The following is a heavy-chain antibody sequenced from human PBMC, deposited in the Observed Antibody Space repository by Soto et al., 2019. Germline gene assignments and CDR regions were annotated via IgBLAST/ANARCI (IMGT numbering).Heavy chain of an antibody. CDR3: ARARGTGSSSFEFDY. J-gene: IGHJ4*02. Sequence: PSETLSLTCPVSCGSISSYYWSWIRQPAGKGLEWIGRIYTSGSTNYNPSLKSRVTMSVDTSKNQFSLKLSSVTAADTAVYYCARARGTGSSSFEFDYWGQGTLVTVSS. D-gene: IGHD6-13*01. CDR2: IYTSGST. V-gene: IGHV4-4*07. CDR1: CGSISSYY.